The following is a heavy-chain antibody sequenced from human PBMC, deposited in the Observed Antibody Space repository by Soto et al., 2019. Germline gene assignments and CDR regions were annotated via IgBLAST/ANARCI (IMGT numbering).Heavy chain of an antibody. Sequence: SETLSLTCTVSGGSISSSSDYWGWIRQPPGKGLEWIGSIYYSGSTYYHPSLKSRVTISVDTSKNQFSLRLTSVTAADTAVYYRARSHYTYGLLIDYWGPGTLVTVSS. D-gene: IGHD2-8*01. V-gene: IGHV4-39*01. CDR2: IYYSGST. J-gene: IGHJ4*01. CDR3: ARSHYTYGLLIDY. CDR1: GGSISSSSDY.